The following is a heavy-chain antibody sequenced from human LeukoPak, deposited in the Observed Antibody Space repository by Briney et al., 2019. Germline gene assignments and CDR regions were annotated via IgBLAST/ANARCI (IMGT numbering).Heavy chain of an antibody. CDR1: GYTFTSYA. V-gene: IGHV7-4-1*02. D-gene: IGHD3-22*01. CDR2: INTNTGNP. Sequence: GSVKVSCKASGYTFTSYAMNWVRQAPGQGLEWMGWINTNTGNPTYAQGFTGRFAFSLDTSVSTAYLQISSLKAEDTAVYYCASSSKTYYYDSSGSHFDYWGQGTLVTVSS. J-gene: IGHJ4*02. CDR3: ASSSKTYYYDSSGSHFDY.